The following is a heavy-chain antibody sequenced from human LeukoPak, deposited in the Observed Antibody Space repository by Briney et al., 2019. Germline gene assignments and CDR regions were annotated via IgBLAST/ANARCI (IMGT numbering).Heavy chain of an antibody. V-gene: IGHV4-39*07. D-gene: IGHD6-6*01. Sequence: SETLSLTCTVSGGSISSSSYYWGWIRQPPGKGLEWIGSIYYSGSTYYNPSLKSRVTISVDTSKNQFSLKLSSVTAADTAVYYCARGWQLVPIGFDYWGQGTLVTVSS. CDR1: GGSISSSSYY. CDR3: ARGWQLVPIGFDY. J-gene: IGHJ4*02. CDR2: IYYSGST.